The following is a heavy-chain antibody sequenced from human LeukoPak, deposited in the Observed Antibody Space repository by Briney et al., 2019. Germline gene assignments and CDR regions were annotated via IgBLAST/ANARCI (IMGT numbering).Heavy chain of an antibody. D-gene: IGHD6-19*01. CDR2: IYYSGST. J-gene: IGHJ4*02. CDR3: ARGSHIAVAGPADY. Sequence: SETLSLTCTVSGGSISSYYWSWIRQPPGKGLEWIGYIYYSGSTNYNPSLKSRVTMSVDTSKNQFSLKLSSVTAADTAVYYCARGSHIAVAGPADYWGQGTLVTVSS. V-gene: IGHV4-59*01. CDR1: GGSISSYY.